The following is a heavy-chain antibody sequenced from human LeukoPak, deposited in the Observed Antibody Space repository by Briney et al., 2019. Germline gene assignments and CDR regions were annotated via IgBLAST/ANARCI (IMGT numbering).Heavy chain of an antibody. CDR1: GFTFSSYA. Sequence: PGGSLRLSWAASGFTFSSYAMSWVRQAPGKGLEWVSAISGSGGSTYYADSVKGRFTISRDNSKNTLYLQMNSLRAEDTAVYYCAKDAHYDFWSGYYSTWPLGYWGQGTLVTVSS. J-gene: IGHJ4*02. V-gene: IGHV3-23*01. D-gene: IGHD3-3*01. CDR2: ISGSGGST. CDR3: AKDAHYDFWSGYYSTWPLGY.